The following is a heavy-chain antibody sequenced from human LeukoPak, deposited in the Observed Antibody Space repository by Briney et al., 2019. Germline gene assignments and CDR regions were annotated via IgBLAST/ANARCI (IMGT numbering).Heavy chain of an antibody. CDR2: INHSGST. CDR3: ANLRTGMATIR. J-gene: IGHJ4*02. D-gene: IGHD5-24*01. CDR1: GGSISGGAYS. Sequence: SETLSLTCAVSGGSISGGAYSWSWIRQPPGKGLEWIGEINHSGSTNYNPSLKSRVTISVDTSKNQFSLKLSSVTAADTAVYYCANLRTGMATIRWGQGTLVTVSS. V-gene: IGHV4-34*01.